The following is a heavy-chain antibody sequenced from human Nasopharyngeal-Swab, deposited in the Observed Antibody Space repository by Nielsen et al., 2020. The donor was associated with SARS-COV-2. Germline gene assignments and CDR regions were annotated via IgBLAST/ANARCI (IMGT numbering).Heavy chain of an antibody. V-gene: IGHV1-2*02. J-gene: IGHJ4*02. D-gene: IGHD3-10*01. Sequence: ASVKVSCKPSGYTFTDNFIHWVRQAPGLGLEWMGWIDPNSGGTNYVQKFQGRVTMTRDTSTSTAYMELSRLTSDDAAVYYCARERGGSGTYSIDYWGQGTLATVSS. CDR1: GYTFTDNF. CDR3: ARERGGSGTYSIDY. CDR2: IDPNSGGT.